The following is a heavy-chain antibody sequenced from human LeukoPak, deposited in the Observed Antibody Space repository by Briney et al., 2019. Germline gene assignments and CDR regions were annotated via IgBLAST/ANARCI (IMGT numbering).Heavy chain of an antibody. D-gene: IGHD6-6*01. J-gene: IGHJ4*02. Sequence: QTGGSLRLSCAASGFTFSSYWMHWVRQAPGKGLVWVSRINTDGSSTSYADSVKGRFTISRDNAKNTLYLQMNSLRAEDTAVYYCARVAQSIAAPLDYWGQGTLVTVSS. CDR1: GFTFSSYW. CDR3: ARVAQSIAAPLDY. CDR2: INTDGSST. V-gene: IGHV3-74*01.